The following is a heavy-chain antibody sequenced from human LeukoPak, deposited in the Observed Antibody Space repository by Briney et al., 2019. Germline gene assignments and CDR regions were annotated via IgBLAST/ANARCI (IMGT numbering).Heavy chain of an antibody. CDR1: GFNYRSYG. Sequence: PGGSLRLSCAASGFNYRSYGMHWVRQAPGKGLEWVAIIWYDGSNKYYADSVKGRFTISRDNSKNTLYLQMSSLRDEDTAIYYCARDPFGAQYYYYYYYMDVWGKGTTVTVSS. V-gene: IGHV3-33*01. D-gene: IGHD3-16*01. CDR3: ARDPFGAQYYYYYYYMDV. CDR2: IWYDGSNK. J-gene: IGHJ6*03.